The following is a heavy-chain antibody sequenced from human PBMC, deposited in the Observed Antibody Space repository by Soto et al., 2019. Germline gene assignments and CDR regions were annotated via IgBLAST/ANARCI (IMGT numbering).Heavy chain of an antibody. J-gene: IGHJ3*02. D-gene: IGHD3-10*02. V-gene: IGHV3-7*01. CDR2: IKQDGSEK. CDR1: GVTFSSYW. Sequence: EVQLVESGGGLVQPGGSLRLFCATSGVTFSSYWMSWVRQAPGKGLEWVANIKQDGSEKYYVDSVKGRFTISRDNAKNSLYLQMNSLRAEDTALYYCARDIFGDSGHAFDIWGQGTMVTVSS. CDR3: ARDIFGDSGHAFDI.